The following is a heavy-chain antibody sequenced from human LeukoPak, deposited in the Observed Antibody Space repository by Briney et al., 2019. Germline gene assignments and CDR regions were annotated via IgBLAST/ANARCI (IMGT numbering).Heavy chain of an antibody. CDR1: GYSFTSYW. J-gene: IGHJ6*03. V-gene: IGHV5-51*01. Sequence: GESLKISCKGSGYSFTSYWIGWVRQMPGKGLEWMGITYPGDSDTRYSPSFQGQVTISADKSISTAYLQWSSLKASDTAMYYCARHQSSASMVRGPEYYYYYMDVWGKGTTVTVSS. CDR3: ARHQSSASMVRGPEYYYYYMDV. CDR2: TYPGDSDT. D-gene: IGHD3-10*01.